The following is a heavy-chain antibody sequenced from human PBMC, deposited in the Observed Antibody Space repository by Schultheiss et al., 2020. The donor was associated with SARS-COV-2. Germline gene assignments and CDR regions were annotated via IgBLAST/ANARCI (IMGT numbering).Heavy chain of an antibody. CDR3: VTYSSSWYFDY. V-gene: IGHV3-30-3*01. CDR1: GFTLSSYA. CDR2: ISYDGSSK. J-gene: IGHJ4*02. Sequence: GESLKISCAASGFTLSSYAMHWVRQAPGKGLEWVAVISYDGSSKYYADSVKGRFTISRDNSKNTLYLQMSSLSAEDTAVYYCVTYSSSWYFDYWGQGTLVTVSS. D-gene: IGHD6-13*01.